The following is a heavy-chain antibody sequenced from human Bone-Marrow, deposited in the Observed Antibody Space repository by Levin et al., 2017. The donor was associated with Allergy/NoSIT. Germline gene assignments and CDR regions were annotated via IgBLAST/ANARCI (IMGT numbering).Heavy chain of an antibody. V-gene: IGHV4-30-4*01. Sequence: LRLSCTVSGGSISSGDYYWSWIRQPPGKGLEWIGYIYYSGSTYYNPSLKSRVTISVDTSKNQFSLKLSSVTAADTAVYYCARAQGLILPYGDDQIFDYWGQGTLVTVSS. J-gene: IGHJ4*02. CDR2: IYYSGST. CDR3: ARAQGLILPYGDDQIFDY. D-gene: IGHD4-17*01. CDR1: GGSISSGDYY.